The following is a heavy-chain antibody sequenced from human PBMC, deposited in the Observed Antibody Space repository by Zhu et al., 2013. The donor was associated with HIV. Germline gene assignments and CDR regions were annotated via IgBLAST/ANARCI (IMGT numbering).Heavy chain of an antibody. D-gene: IGHD1-1*01. Sequence: QVQLVQSGAEVKKPGASVKVSCKASGYTPTSYGVTWVRQAPGQGLEWMGGIIPIFGTANYAQKFQGRVTITADKSTSTAYMELSSLRSEDTAVYYCARDKGTYDGFQHWGQGTLVTVSS. J-gene: IGHJ1*01. CDR3: ARDKGTYDGFQH. CDR2: IIPIFGTA. CDR1: GYTPTSYG. V-gene: IGHV1-69*06.